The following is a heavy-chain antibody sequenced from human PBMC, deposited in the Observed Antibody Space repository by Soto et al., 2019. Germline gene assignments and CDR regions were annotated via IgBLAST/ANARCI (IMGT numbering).Heavy chain of an antibody. J-gene: IGHJ6*02. CDR2: ISSSSSTI. CDR1: GFTFSDHY. Sequence: GGSLRLSCVASGFTFSDHYMNWVRQAPGKGLEWVSYISSSSSTIYYADSVKGRFTISRDNAKNSLYLQMNSLRDEDTAVYYCARGIAAAGTFNYYYYYGMDVWGQGTTVTVSS. CDR3: ARGIAAAGTFNYYYYYGMDV. V-gene: IGHV3-48*02. D-gene: IGHD6-13*01.